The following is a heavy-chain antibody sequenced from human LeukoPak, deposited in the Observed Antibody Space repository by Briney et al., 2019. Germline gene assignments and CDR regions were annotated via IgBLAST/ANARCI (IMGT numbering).Heavy chain of an antibody. CDR3: ARGVTRYCSSTSCYYFDY. CDR1: GFTFSSYG. V-gene: IGHV3-33*01. CDR2: IWYDGSNK. D-gene: IGHD2-2*01. J-gene: IGHJ4*02. Sequence: GGSLRLSCAASGFTFSSYGMHWVRQAPGKGLEWVAVIWYDGSNKYYADSVKGRFTISRDNSKNTLYLRMNSLRAEDTAVYYCARGVTRYCSSTSCYYFDYWGQGTLVTVSS.